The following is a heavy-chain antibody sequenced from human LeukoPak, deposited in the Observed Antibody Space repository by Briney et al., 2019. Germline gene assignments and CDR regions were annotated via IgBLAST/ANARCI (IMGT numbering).Heavy chain of an antibody. Sequence: SETLSLTCAVYGGSFSGYYWSWIRQPPGKGLEWIGEINHSGSTNYNPSLKSRVTISVDTSKNQFSLKLSSVTAADTAVYYCASQRFGKTWFDPWGQGTLVTVSS. D-gene: IGHD3-10*01. CDR1: GGSFSGYY. CDR2: INHSGST. V-gene: IGHV4-34*01. CDR3: ASQRFGKTWFDP. J-gene: IGHJ5*02.